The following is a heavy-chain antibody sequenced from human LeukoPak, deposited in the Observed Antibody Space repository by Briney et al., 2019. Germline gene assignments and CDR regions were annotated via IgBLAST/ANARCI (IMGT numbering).Heavy chain of an antibody. CDR2: IRVDGSDK. CDR3: VKDGADWDFED. J-gene: IGHJ4*02. Sequence: PGGSLRLSCAASGFTFGDRVMHWVRQAPGKGLEWVAFIRVDGSDKHYADSVRGRFTISRDNSEDTLYLQMNSLRADDTAVYYCVKDGADWDFEDWGRGTLVTVSS. D-gene: IGHD3-9*01. CDR1: GFTFGDRV. V-gene: IGHV3-30*02.